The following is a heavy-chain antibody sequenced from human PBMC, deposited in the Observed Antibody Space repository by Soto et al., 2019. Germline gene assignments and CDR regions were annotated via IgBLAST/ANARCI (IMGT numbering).Heavy chain of an antibody. J-gene: IGHJ5*02. D-gene: IGHD3-22*01. Sequence: PGGSLRLSCAASGFTFSSYWMSWVRQAPGKGLEWVANIKQDGSEKYYVDSVKGRFTISRDNAKNSLYLQMNSLRAEDTAVYYCARGPAQYYYDDRFDPWGQGTLVTVSS. CDR1: GFTFSSYW. CDR3: ARGPAQYYYDDRFDP. CDR2: IKQDGSEK. V-gene: IGHV3-7*03.